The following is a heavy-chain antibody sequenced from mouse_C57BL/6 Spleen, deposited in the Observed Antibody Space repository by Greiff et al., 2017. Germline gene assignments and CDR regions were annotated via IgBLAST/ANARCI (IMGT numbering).Heavy chain of an antibody. J-gene: IGHJ2*01. V-gene: IGHV1-69*01. Sequence: VQLQQSGAELVMPGASVKLSCKASGYTFTSYWMHWVKQRPGQGLEWIGEIDPSDSYTNYNQKFKGKSTLTVDKSSSTAYMQLSSLTSEDSAVYYCARATAFPQLYYFDYWGQGTTLTVSS. D-gene: IGHD3-1*01. CDR1: GYTFTSYW. CDR3: ARATAFPQLYYFDY. CDR2: IDPSDSYT.